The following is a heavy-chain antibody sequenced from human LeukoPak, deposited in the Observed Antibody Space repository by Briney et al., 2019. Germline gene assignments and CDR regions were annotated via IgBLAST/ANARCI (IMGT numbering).Heavy chain of an antibody. J-gene: IGHJ4*02. CDR1: CYTFTSYY. D-gene: IGHD5-18*01. V-gene: IGHV1-46*03. Sequence: ASVKVSCKASCYTFTSYYMHWVRQAPGQGLEWMGIINPSGGSTSYAQKFQGRVTMTRDTSTSTVYMELSSLRSEDTAVYYCARDGYSYGYAHFFDYWGQGTLVTVSS. CDR3: ARDGYSYGYAHFFDY. CDR2: INPSGGST.